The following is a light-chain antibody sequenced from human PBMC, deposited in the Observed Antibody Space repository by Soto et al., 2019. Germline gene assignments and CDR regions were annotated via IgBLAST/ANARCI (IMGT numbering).Light chain of an antibody. CDR1: SSDVGAYNY. CDR2: DVT. CDR3: SSYTSSSTWV. V-gene: IGLV2-14*01. Sequence: QSALTQPASVSGPPGQSITISCTGTSSDVGAYNYVSWYQHHPGKAPRLVIYDVTNRPSGISNRFSGSKSGNTASLTISGLQAEDEADYYCSSYTSSSTWVFGGGTKVTVL. J-gene: IGLJ3*02.